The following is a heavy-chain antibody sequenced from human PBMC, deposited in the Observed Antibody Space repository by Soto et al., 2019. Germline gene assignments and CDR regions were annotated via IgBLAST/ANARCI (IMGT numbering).Heavy chain of an antibody. CDR2: INVDGSTT. J-gene: IGHJ6*02. V-gene: IGHV3-74*01. CDR3: GRRAVTEVAATLRGGHGLDV. CDR1: GFTFTNYW. Sequence: EVQLVESGGGLVQPGGSLRLSCAASGFTFTNYWMHWVRQAPGKGLVWLSRINVDGSTTDWADSVKGRFTVSRDNAKNTLYLQMNSLRAEDTAVYYCGRRAVTEVAATLRGGHGLDVWGQGTTVTVSS. D-gene: IGHD2-15*01.